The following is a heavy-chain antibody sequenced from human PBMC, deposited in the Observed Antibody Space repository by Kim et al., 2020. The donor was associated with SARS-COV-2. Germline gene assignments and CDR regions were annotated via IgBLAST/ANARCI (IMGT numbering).Heavy chain of an antibody. CDR1: GFTFNTFD. J-gene: IGHJ4*02. Sequence: GGSLRLSCVASGFTFNTFDMSWVRQAPGKGLEWVSVIFGNGGRTSYADSVNGRFTISKDNYKNTLYLQMNSLRVEDTAIYYCVKGAYLDYWGQGTLVTVSS. D-gene: IGHD1-26*01. V-gene: IGHV3-23*01. CDR2: IFGNGGRT. CDR3: VKGAYLDY.